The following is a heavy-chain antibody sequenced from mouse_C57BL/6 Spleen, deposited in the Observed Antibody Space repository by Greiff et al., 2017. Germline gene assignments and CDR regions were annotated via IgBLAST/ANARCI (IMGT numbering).Heavy chain of an antibody. CDR2: IDPSDSYT. Sequence: QVQLQQPGAELVKPGASVKLSCKASGYTFTSYWMQWVKQRPGQGLEWIGEIDPSDSYTNYNQKFKGKATLTVDTSSSTAYMQLSSLTSEDSAVYYCARESEVFAYWGQGTLVTVS. V-gene: IGHV1-50*01. CDR1: GYTFTSYW. CDR3: ARESEVFAY. J-gene: IGHJ3*01.